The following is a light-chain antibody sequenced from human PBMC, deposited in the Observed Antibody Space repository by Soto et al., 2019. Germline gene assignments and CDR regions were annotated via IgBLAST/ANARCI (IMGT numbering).Light chain of an antibody. V-gene: IGLV2-14*01. CDR1: SSDVGGYNY. CDR3: SSYTSSNTWV. CDR2: EVS. J-gene: IGLJ3*02. Sequence: QSALTQPASVYGSPGQSITISCTGTSSDVGGYNYVSWYQQHPGKVPRLMIYEVSNRPSGLSNRFSGSKSDNTASLTISGLQAEDEADYYCSSYTSSNTWVFGGGTKVTVL.